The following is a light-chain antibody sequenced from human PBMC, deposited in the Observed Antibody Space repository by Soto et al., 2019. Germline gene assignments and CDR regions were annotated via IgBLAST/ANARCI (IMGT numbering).Light chain of an antibody. J-gene: IGLJ2*01. CDR1: TSNIGNNC. V-gene: IGLV1-47*01. CDR3: ATWDDTLSGPV. CDR2: RND. Sequence: QSVLTQPPSASETPGQRVTISCSGSTSNIGNNCVYWYQQLPGAAPRLLIYRNDKRPTGVPDRFSGSKAGTSASLAISGLRSEDEADYHCATWDDTLSGPVFGGGTKLTVL.